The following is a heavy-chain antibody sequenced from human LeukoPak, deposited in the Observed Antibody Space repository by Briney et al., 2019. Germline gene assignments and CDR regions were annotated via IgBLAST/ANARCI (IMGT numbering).Heavy chain of an antibody. CDR3: AKVPMVRGVSFDY. CDR1: GFTFSSYA. Sequence: GGSLRLSCAASGFTFSSYAMHWVRQAPGKGLEWVAVISYDGSNKYYADSVKGRFTISRDNSKNTLYLQMNSLRAEDTAVYYCAKVPMVRGVSFDYWGQGTLVTVSS. D-gene: IGHD3-10*01. J-gene: IGHJ4*02. V-gene: IGHV3-30*04. CDR2: ISYDGSNK.